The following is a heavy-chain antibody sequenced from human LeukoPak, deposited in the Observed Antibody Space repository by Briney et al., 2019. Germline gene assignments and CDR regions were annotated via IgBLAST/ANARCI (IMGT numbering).Heavy chain of an antibody. J-gene: IGHJ1*01. D-gene: IGHD5-18*01. CDR1: GFTFSSYG. CDR2: ISYDGSNK. Sequence: GGPLRLSCAASGFTFSSYGMHWVRQAPGKGLEWVAVISYDGSNKYYADSVKGRFTISRDNSKNTLYLQMNSLRAEDTAVYYCAKDGGYSYGQYFQHWGQGTLVTVSS. V-gene: IGHV3-30*18. CDR3: AKDGGYSYGQYFQH.